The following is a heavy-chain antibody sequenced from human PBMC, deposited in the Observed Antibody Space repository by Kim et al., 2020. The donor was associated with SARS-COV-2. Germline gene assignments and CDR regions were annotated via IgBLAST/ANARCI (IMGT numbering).Heavy chain of an antibody. V-gene: IGHV3-13*04. CDR3: ARWGCGSGSYYWCYFDS. J-gene: IGHJ4*03. CDR2: IGTAGDT. D-gene: IGHD3-10*01. CDR1: GFTFSSYD. Sequence: GGSLRLSCAASGFTFSSYDMHWVRQATGKGLEWVSAIGTAGDTYYPNSVKGRFTISRDNAKNSLYLQMNSMRAGDTAVYYCARWGCGSGSYYWCYFDSWG.